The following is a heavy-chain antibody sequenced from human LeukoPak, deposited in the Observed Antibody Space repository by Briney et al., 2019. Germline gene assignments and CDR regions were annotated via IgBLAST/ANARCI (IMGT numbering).Heavy chain of an antibody. J-gene: IGHJ5*02. CDR1: GYTFTSYG. V-gene: IGHV1-18*01. CDR2: ISAYNGNT. CDR3: ARTETKPGIAAAGTYWFDP. Sequence: ASVKVSCKASGYTFTSYGISWVRQAPGQGLEWMGWISAYNGNTNYAQKLQGRVTMTTDTSTSTAYMELRSLRSDDTAVYYCARTETKPGIAAAGTYWFDPWSQGTLVTVSS. D-gene: IGHD6-13*01.